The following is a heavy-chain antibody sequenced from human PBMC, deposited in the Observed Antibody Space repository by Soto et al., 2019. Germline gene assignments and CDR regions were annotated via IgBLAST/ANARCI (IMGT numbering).Heavy chain of an antibody. CDR3: AKSSRRLTHEVTYYYFYGMDA. V-gene: IGHV3-23*01. Sequence: EVQLLESGGGLVLPGESRRLSCAASGFSYNNYAMNWVRQAPGKGLEWVSSLSGSGETTYYADSVAGRFTISRDNSRNTLFLEMNRLSADDTALYYCAKSSRRLTHEVTYYYFYGMDAWGQGTTVIVSS. CDR2: LSGSGETT. D-gene: IGHD6-25*01. J-gene: IGHJ6*02. CDR1: GFSYNNYA.